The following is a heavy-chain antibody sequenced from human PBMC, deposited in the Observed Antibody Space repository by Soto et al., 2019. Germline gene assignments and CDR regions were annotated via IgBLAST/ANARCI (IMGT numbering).Heavy chain of an antibody. V-gene: IGHV3-30-3*01. CDR1: GFTFSSYA. CDR3: ARVTDGIAARPFDY. Sequence: GGSLRLSCAASGFTFSSYAMHWVRQAPGKGLEWVAVISYDGSNKYYADSVKGRFTISRDNSKNTLYLQMNSLRAEDTAVYYCARVTDGIAARPFDYWGQGTLVTVSS. J-gene: IGHJ4*02. D-gene: IGHD6-6*01. CDR2: ISYDGSNK.